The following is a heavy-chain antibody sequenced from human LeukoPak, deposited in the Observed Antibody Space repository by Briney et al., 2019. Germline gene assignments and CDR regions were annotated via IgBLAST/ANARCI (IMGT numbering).Heavy chain of an antibody. V-gene: IGHV1-2*04. Sequence: ASVKVSCKASGYTFTGYYLHWVRQAPGQGLEWMGWINPNSGGTNYAQNFQGWVTMTRDTSISTAYMELRSLRSDDTAVYYCAASQWLVGGGFDYWGQGTLVTVSS. CDR1: GYTFTGYY. J-gene: IGHJ4*02. D-gene: IGHD6-19*01. CDR3: AASQWLVGGGFDY. CDR2: INPNSGGT.